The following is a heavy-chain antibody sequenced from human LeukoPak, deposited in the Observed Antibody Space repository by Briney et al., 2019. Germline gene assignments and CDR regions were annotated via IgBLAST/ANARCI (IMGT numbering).Heavy chain of an antibody. V-gene: IGHV3-48*04. D-gene: IGHD6-19*01. CDR1: GFTFSSHN. Sequence: GGSLRLSCAASGFTFSSHNMNWVRQAPGKGLEWVSYISSSSRTIYYADSVKGRFTISRDNAKNSLYLQMNSLRAEDTAVYYCARDLIAVAGKGYFDYWGQGTLVTVSS. J-gene: IGHJ4*02. CDR3: ARDLIAVAGKGYFDY. CDR2: ISSSSRTI.